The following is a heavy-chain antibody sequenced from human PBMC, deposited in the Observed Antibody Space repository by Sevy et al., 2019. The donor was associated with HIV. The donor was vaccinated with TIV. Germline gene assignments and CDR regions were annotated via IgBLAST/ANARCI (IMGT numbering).Heavy chain of an antibody. CDR1: GFTFTDFY. CDR3: ARRGPSTVHDAFDI. D-gene: IGHD4-17*01. Sequence: GWSLRLSCAASGFTFTDFYLNWVHQAPGKGLEWVSSISGLSNYKFYADSMKGRFTISRDNAENSIYLQMNSLRAEDTAVYFCARRGPSTVHDAFDIWGQGTMVTVSS. CDR2: ISGLSNYK. V-gene: IGHV3-21*01. J-gene: IGHJ3*02.